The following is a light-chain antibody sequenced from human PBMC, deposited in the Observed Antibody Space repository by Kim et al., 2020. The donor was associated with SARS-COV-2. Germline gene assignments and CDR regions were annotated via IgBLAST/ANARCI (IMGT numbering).Light chain of an antibody. CDR2: STS. V-gene: IGKV3-20*01. Sequence: EIVLTQSPGTLSLSLGERATLSCRTSQIISSSYLAWYQQRPGQAPRVLIYSTSTRATGIPARFSGSGSGTDFTLTISRLEPEDFAVYYCQHYDRFQFTFGPGTKVDIK. CDR1: QIISSSY. CDR3: QHYDRFQFT. J-gene: IGKJ3*01.